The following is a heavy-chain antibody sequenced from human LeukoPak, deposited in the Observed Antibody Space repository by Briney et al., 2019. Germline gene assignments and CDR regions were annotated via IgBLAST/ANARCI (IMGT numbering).Heavy chain of an antibody. J-gene: IGHJ4*02. CDR3: AKAPLGIAVVPSFDY. V-gene: IGHV3-9*01. CDR2: ISWNSGSI. CDR1: GFTFDDYA. Sequence: GRSLRLSCAASGFTFDDYAMHWVRQAPGKGLEWVSGISWNSGSIGYADSVKGRFTISRDNAKNSLYLQMNSLRAKDTALYYCAKAPLGIAVVPSFDYWGQGTLVTVSS. D-gene: IGHD6-19*01.